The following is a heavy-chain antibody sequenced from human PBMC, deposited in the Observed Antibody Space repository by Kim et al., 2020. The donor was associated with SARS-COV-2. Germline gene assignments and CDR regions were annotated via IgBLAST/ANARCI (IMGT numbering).Heavy chain of an antibody. Sequence: GGSLRLSCAASGFTFSSYWMHWVRQAPGKGLVWVSRINSDGSSTSYADSVKGRFTISRDNAKNTLYLQMNSLRAEDTAVYYCARDPYCSSTSCYFWAPNNWFDPWGQGTLVTVSS. CDR1: GFTFSSYW. CDR2: INSDGSST. J-gene: IGHJ5*02. CDR3: ARDPYCSSTSCYFWAPNNWFDP. D-gene: IGHD2-2*01. V-gene: IGHV3-74*01.